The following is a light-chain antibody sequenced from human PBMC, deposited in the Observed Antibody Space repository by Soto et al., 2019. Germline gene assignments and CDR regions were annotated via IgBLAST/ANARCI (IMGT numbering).Light chain of an antibody. CDR3: SSYAGRNNVI. CDR1: SSDISKYNY. V-gene: IGLV2-8*01. J-gene: IGLJ2*01. CDR2: EVN. Sequence: QPVLTQPPSASGSPGQSVTISCTGTSSDISKYNYVSWYQQHPGKAPKLLIYEVNKRPSEVPERFSGSKSANTASLTVSGLQAEDEADYYCSSYAGRNNVIFGGGTK.